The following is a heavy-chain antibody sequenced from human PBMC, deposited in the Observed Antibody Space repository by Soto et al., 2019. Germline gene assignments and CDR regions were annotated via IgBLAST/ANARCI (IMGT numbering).Heavy chain of an antibody. D-gene: IGHD3-10*01. J-gene: IGHJ6*03. CDR2: INPNSGGT. V-gene: IGHV1-2*04. Sequence: ASVKVSCKASGYTFTGYYMHWVRQAPGQGLEWMGWINPNSGGTNYAQKFQGWVTMTRDTSISTAYMELSRLRSDDTAVYYCGRQGSGGYYCYYYYMDLWGKGTTVTVSS. CDR3: GRQGSGGYYCYYYYMDL. CDR1: GYTFTGYY.